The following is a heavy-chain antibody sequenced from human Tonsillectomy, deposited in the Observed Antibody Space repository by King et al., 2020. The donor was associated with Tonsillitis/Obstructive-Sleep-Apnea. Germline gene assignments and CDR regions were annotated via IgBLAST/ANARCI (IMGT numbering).Heavy chain of an antibody. J-gene: IGHJ4*02. CDR1: GFAFHYYT. CDR2: IDSTGNHI. Sequence: QLVQSGGGLVKPGGSLRLSCAASGFAFHYYTLEWVRQAPGKGLGCGSSIDSTGNHIYYADSVKGRFTVSRDNTKNSLYLQMTGLRAEDTAVYYCARALSTAYLDSWGQGTLVTVSS. CDR3: ARALSTAYLDS. V-gene: IGHV3-21*01.